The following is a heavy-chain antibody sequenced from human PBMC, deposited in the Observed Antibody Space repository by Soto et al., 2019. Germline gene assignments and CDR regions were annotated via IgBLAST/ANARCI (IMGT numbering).Heavy chain of an antibody. J-gene: IGHJ6*02. CDR1: GASIQYGGFF. Sequence: SETLSLTCSVSGASIQYGGFFWSWIRQSPGKGLEWIGHIHNSGSPHNNPSLRSRVSISVDTSKNQFSLKLSSVTAADTAVYYCAREGVSSSWYNYYGMDVWGQGTTVTVSS. CDR3: AREGVSSSWYNYYGMDV. D-gene: IGHD6-13*01. V-gene: IGHV4-30-4*08. CDR2: IHNSGSP.